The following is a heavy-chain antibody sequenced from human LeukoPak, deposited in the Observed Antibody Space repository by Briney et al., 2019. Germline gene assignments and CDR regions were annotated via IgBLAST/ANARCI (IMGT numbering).Heavy chain of an antibody. CDR1: GFTFSNYA. CDR2: ISYDGTNE. CDR3: ARNRGATGYYWVDY. J-gene: IGHJ4*02. Sequence: GTSLRPSCAAAGFTFSNYAMHWVRQAPGKGLEWVAVISYDGTNEYYADSVKGRFTISRDNSKNTLYLQMDSLRVEDTAVYYCARNRGATGYYWVDYWGQGTLVSVSS. D-gene: IGHD3-22*01. V-gene: IGHV3-30-3*01.